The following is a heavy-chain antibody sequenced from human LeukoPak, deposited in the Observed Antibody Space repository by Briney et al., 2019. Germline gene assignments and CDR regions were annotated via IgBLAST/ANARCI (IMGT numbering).Heavy chain of an antibody. CDR1: GGSISSYY. V-gene: IGHV4-59*08. CDR3: ARYYYDSSGYYYYYFDY. CDR2: IYYSGST. J-gene: IGHJ4*02. D-gene: IGHD3-22*01. Sequence: PSETLSLTCTVSGGSISSYYWSWIRQPPGEGLEWIGYIYYSGSTNYNPSLKSRVTISVDTSKNQFSLKLSSVTAADTAVYYCARYYYDSSGYYYYYFDYWGQGTLVTVSS.